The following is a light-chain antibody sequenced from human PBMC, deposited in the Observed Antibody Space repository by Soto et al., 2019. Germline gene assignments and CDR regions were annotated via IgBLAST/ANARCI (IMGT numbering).Light chain of an antibody. V-gene: IGKV4-1*01. CDR2: WAS. CDR3: QQYYRTPWT. J-gene: IGKJ1*01. CDR1: QSVLYNSNNKNY. Sequence: DIVMTQSPDSLAVSLGERATINCKSSQSVLYNSNNKNYLAWYQQKPGQPPKLLIYWASTRESGVPDRLSGSGSGTDFTLTISSLRAEDVAVYYCQQYYRTPWTFGQGTKVEIK.